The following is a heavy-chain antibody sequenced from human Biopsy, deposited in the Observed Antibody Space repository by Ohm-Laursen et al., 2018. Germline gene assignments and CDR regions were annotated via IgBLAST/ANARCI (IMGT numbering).Heavy chain of an antibody. Sequence: ASVKVSCKASGYTFISYDIDWVRQAPGQGLEWVGWMNPNSGKTGYAQKFQGRVTMTTNTSVNTAYMELSSLTFEDTAVYYCAIEGRTYSKPFDYWGQGSQVIVSS. CDR2: MNPNSGKT. D-gene: IGHD2-15*01. CDR1: GYTFISYD. J-gene: IGHJ4*02. CDR3: AIEGRTYSKPFDY. V-gene: IGHV1-8*01.